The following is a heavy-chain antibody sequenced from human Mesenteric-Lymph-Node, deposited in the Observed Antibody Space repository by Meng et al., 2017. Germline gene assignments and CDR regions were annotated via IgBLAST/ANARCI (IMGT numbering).Heavy chain of an antibody. V-gene: IGHV3-20*04. J-gene: IGHJ4*02. CDR1: GFTFDDYG. CDR2: INWNGGST. Sequence: GESLKISCAASGFTFDDYGMSWVRQAPGKGLEWVSGINWNGGSTGYADSVKGRFTISRDNAKNSLYLQMNSLRAEDTALYYCARNPGIAAAGAFDYWGQGTLVTVSS. CDR3: ARNPGIAAAGAFDY. D-gene: IGHD6-13*01.